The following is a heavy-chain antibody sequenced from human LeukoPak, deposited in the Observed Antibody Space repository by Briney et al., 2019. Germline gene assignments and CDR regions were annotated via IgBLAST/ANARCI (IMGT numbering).Heavy chain of an antibody. J-gene: IGHJ5*02. CDR1: GGSISSYY. Sequence: SETLSLTCTVSGGSISSYYWSWVRQPPGKGLEWIGYIYYSGSTNYNPSLKSRVTISVDTSKNQFSLKLSSVTAADTAVYYCASSRYFDLNWFDPWGQGTLVTVSS. D-gene: IGHD3-9*01. CDR3: ASSRYFDLNWFDP. V-gene: IGHV4-59*08. CDR2: IYYSGST.